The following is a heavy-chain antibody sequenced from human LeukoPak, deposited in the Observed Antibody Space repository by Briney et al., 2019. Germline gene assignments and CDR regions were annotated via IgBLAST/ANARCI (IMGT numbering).Heavy chain of an antibody. J-gene: IGHJ3*02. CDR2: IYYSGST. V-gene: IGHV4-59*01. Sequence: SETLSLTCTVSGGSTSSYYWNWIRQPPGKGLEWIGYIYYSGSTNYNPSLKSRVTISVDTSKNQFSLKLSSVTAADTAVYYCARHFDNGDYKKTFDIWGQGTMVTVSS. D-gene: IGHD4-17*01. CDR3: ARHFDNGDYKKTFDI. CDR1: GGSTSSYY.